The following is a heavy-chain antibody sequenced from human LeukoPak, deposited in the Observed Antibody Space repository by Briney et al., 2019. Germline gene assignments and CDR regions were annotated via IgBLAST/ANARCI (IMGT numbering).Heavy chain of an antibody. CDR1: GGSISSSNW. CDR3: ARLLFGEGVVDI. J-gene: IGHJ3*02. Sequence: SETLSLTCAVSGGSISSSNWWSWVRQPPGKGLEWIGEIYHSGSTNYNPSLKSRVTISVASSKKQFSLKLRSVTAADTAVYYCARLLFGEGVVDIWGQGTMVTVSS. CDR2: IYHSGST. D-gene: IGHD3-10*01. V-gene: IGHV4-4*02.